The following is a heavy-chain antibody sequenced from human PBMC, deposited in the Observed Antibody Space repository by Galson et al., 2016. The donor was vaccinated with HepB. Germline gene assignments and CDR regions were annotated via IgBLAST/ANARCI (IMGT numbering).Heavy chain of an antibody. CDR3: ARDPTRPWANDASDI. D-gene: IGHD1-1*01. Sequence: SETLSLTCAVSGYSISNGYCWGWIRQPPGKGLEWIGNICHSGSTYFNPSLNSRVTISVDTSKNQFSLKLTPVTAADTAVYYCARDPTRPWANDASDIWGQGTMVAVSS. CDR2: ICHSGST. V-gene: IGHV4-38-2*02. J-gene: IGHJ3*02. CDR1: GYSISNGYC.